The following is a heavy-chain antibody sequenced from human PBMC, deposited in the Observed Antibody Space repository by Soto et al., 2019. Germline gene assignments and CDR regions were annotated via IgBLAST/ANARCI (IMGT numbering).Heavy chain of an antibody. J-gene: IGHJ6*02. D-gene: IGHD6-19*01. V-gene: IGHV3-30-3*01. CDR2: ISYDGSNK. Sequence: GGSLRLSCAASGFTFSSYAMHWVRQAPGKGLEWVAVISYDGSNKYYADSVKGRFTISRDNSKNTLYLQMNSLRAEDTAVYYCARRLSYYYYGMDVWGQGTTVTVSS. CDR3: ARRLSYYYYGMDV. CDR1: GFTFSSYA.